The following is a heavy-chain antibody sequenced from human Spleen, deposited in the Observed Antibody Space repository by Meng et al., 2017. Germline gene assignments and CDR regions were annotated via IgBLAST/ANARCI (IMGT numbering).Heavy chain of an antibody. J-gene: IGHJ4*02. V-gene: IGHV1-18*01. D-gene: IGHD3/OR15-3a*01. Sequence: ASVKVTSKASGYTFVSYGISWVRQAPGQGLEWMGWINTKNGNANYTQNLQGRVTMTTDTYTSTASMELRSLISDDTAIYYCARVDFSPQVDYWGQGTLVTVSS. CDR3: ARVDFSPQVDY. CDR2: INTKNGNA. CDR1: GYTFVSYG.